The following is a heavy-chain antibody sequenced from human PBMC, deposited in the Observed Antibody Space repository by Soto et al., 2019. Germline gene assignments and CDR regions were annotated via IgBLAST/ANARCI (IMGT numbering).Heavy chain of an antibody. CDR3: ATGGRQWLVTSDFNY. J-gene: IGHJ4*02. CDR1: GFTVSDYT. V-gene: IGHV3-30*03. CDR2: DSHDGIKT. Sequence: VQLVESGGGGVQPGRSLRLSCAAAGFTVSDYTMHWVRQAPGKGLEWVAVDSHDGIKTHYADSLKGRFTISRDSSKNTVSLEMTSLRAEDTAVYYCATGGRQWLVTSDFNYWGQGALVTVSS. D-gene: IGHD6-19*01.